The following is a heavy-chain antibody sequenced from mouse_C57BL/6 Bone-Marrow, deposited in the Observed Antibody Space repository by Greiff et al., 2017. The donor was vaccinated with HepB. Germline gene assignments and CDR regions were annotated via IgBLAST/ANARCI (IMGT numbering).Heavy chain of an antibody. D-gene: IGHD1-1*01. CDR2: IYPGDGDT. J-gene: IGHJ3*01. V-gene: IGHV1-82*01. CDR3: AKDGSSLPWFAY. Sequence: ESGPELVKPGASVKISCKASGYAFSSSWMNWVKQRPGKGLEWIGRIYPGDGDTNYNGKFKGKATLTADKSSSTAYMQLSSLTSEDSAVYFCAKDGSSLPWFAYWGQGTLVTVSA. CDR1: GYAFSSSW.